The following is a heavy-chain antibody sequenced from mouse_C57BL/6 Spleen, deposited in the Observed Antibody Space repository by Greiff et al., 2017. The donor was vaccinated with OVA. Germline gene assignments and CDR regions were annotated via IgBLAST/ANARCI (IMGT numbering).Heavy chain of an antibody. V-gene: IGHV1-76*01. J-gene: IGHJ1*03. CDR3: ALGNWYFDV. CDR1: GYTFTDYY. CDR2: IYPGSGNT. Sequence: QVHVKQSGAELVRPGASVKLSCKASGYTFTDYYINWVKQRPGQGLEWIARIYPGSGNTYYNEKFKGKATLTAEKSSSTAYMQLSSLTSEDSAVYFCALGNWYFDVWGTGTTVTVSS. D-gene: IGHD3-3*01.